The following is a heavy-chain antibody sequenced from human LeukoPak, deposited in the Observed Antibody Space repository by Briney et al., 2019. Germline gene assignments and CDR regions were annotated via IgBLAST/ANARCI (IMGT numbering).Heavy chain of an antibody. D-gene: IGHD6-25*01. CDR3: ARVGPAAQYYYYMDV. CDR1: GYTFTSYD. V-gene: IGHV1-8*01. CDR2: MNPNSGNT. Sequence: ASVKVSCTASGYTFTSYDINWVRQAPGQGLEWMGWMNPNSGNTGYAQKFQGRVTMTRNTSISTAYMELSSLRSEDTAVYYCARVGPAAQYYYYMDVWGKGTTVTVSS. J-gene: IGHJ6*03.